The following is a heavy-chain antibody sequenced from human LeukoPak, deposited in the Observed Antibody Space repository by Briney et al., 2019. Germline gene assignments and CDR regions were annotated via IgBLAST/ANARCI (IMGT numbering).Heavy chain of an antibody. CDR1: GFTFSSSW. V-gene: IGHV3-33*08. D-gene: IGHD3-10*01. J-gene: IGHJ4*02. Sequence: GGSLRLSCAASGFTFSSSWTHWVRQAPGKGLEWVAVIWNDGSNKYYADSVKGRFTISRDNSKNTLYLQMNSLRTEDTAVYSCARASGPFDYWGQGTLVTVSS. CDR3: ARASGPFDY. CDR2: IWNDGSNK.